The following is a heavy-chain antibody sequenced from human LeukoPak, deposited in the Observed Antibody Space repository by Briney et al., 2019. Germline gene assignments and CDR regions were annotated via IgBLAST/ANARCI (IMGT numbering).Heavy chain of an antibody. CDR3: ARHSRVRRIVLMAPYYYYMDV. Sequence: SETLSLTCTVSGGSINSSSYYWGWIRQPPGKGLEWIGSIYYSGSTYYNPSLKSRVTISVDTSKNQFSLKLSSVTAADTAVYYCARHSRVRRIVLMAPYYYYMDVWGKGTTVTVSS. V-gene: IGHV4-39*01. J-gene: IGHJ6*03. CDR1: GGSINSSSYY. CDR2: IYYSGST. D-gene: IGHD2-8*01.